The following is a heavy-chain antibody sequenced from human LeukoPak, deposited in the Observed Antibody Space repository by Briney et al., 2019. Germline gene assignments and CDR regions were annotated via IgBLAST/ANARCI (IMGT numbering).Heavy chain of an antibody. Sequence: GSLRLSRGGPGFNLRKYRMDWVRPAPGKGLVWVSRINSDGSSTSYADSVKGRFTISRDNAKNTLYLQMNSLRAEDTAVYYCARGKVDTAMAIDYWGQGTLVTVSS. J-gene: IGHJ4*02. CDR1: GFNLRKYR. V-gene: IGHV3-74*01. CDR2: INSDGSST. CDR3: ARGKVDTAMAIDY. D-gene: IGHD5-18*01.